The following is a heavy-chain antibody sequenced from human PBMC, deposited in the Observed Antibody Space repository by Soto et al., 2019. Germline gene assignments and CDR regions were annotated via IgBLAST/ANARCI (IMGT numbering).Heavy chain of an antibody. D-gene: IGHD1-1*01. CDR3: VRDRGCTTGPGTGYFDY. CDR2: ISFDGNVK. J-gene: IGHJ4*02. Sequence: QVQLVQSGGGVVQPGRSLRLSCAASGFTFSRNAMYWVRQAPGKGLEWVAVISFDGNVKYYADSVKGRFTISRDNSKNTLYLQMSSLGAEDTALYYCVRDRGCTTGPGTGYFDYWGQGTLVTVSS. V-gene: IGHV3-30*03. CDR1: GFTFSRNA.